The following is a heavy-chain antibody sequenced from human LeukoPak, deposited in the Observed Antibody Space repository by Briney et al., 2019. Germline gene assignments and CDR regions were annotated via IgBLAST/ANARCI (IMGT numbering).Heavy chain of an antibody. V-gene: IGHV1-69*01. CDR1: GGTFSSYA. Sequence: SVKVSCKASGGTFSSYAISWVRQAPGQGLEWMGGIIPIFGTASYAQKFQGRVTITADESTSTAYMELSSLRSEDTAVYYCASNPGGYSSSSMYYYYMDVWGKGTTVTVSS. J-gene: IGHJ6*03. CDR2: IIPIFGTA. CDR3: ASNPGGYSSSSMYYYYMDV. D-gene: IGHD6-6*01.